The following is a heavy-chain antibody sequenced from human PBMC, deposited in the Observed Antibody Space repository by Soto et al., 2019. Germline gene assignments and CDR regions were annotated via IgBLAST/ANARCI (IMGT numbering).Heavy chain of an antibody. Sequence: QVQLVQSGGEVKRPGASVKVSCKTSCYTFSTYGITWVRQAPGQPLEWLCRISIYSDGTNYAQKFQGRVSTTTDPSTTTAYMELRSLRSDDTAVYYCARVVPGAEAWFATWGQGTLGTVAS. V-gene: IGHV1-18*01. D-gene: IGHD2-2*01. CDR2: ISIYSDGT. CDR3: ARVVPGAEAWFAT. J-gene: IGHJ5*02. CDR1: CYTFSTYG.